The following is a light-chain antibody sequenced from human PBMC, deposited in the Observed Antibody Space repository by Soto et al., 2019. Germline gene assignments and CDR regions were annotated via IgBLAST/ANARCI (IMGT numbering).Light chain of an antibody. CDR1: SSDVGAYKY. CDR3: CSYTGRFYI. Sequence: QSALAQPRSVSGSPGQSVTISCTVTSSDVGAYKYVSWYQQHPGKAPKVIIFDVNERPSGVPGRFSGSKSGNTASLIISGLQTEDDADYYCCSYTGRFYIFGTGTKVTVL. CDR2: DVN. J-gene: IGLJ1*01. V-gene: IGLV2-11*01.